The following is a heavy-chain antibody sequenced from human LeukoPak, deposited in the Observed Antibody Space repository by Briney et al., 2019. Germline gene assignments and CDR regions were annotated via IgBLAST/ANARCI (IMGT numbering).Heavy chain of an antibody. D-gene: IGHD3-22*01. CDR3: AKDWNYDSRGLNYFDY. CDR1: GFRFSSYA. V-gene: IGHV3-23*01. CDR2: ISPSGSST. Sequence: SGGSLRLSCAASGFRFSSYAMNWVRQAPGKGLEWVSCISPSGSSTNYADSVQGRFTVSRDNSKDMLYLQMNSLRAEDTAMYYCAKDWNYDSRGLNYFDYWGQGALVTVSS. J-gene: IGHJ4*02.